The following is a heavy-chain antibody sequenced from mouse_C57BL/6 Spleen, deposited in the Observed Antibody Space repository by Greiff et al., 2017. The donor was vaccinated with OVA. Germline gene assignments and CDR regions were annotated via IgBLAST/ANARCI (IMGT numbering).Heavy chain of an antibody. D-gene: IGHD2-2*01. CDR1: GYTFTSYW. Sequence: VQLQQPGAELVRPGSSVKLSCKASGYTFTSYWMHWVKQRPIQGLEWIGNIDPSDSETHYNQKFKDKATLTVDKSSSTAYMQLSSLTSEDSAVYYCARSTMVTVYFDYWGQGTTLTVSS. V-gene: IGHV1-52*01. J-gene: IGHJ2*01. CDR3: ARSTMVTVYFDY. CDR2: IDPSDSET.